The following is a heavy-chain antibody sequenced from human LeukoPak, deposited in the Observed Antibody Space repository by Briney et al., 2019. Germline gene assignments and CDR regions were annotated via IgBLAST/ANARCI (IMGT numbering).Heavy chain of an antibody. D-gene: IGHD6-6*01. Sequence: TSGTLSLTCAVSGGSISSSNWWSWVRQPPGKGLEWVANIKQDGSEENYVDSVKGRFTISRDNSKNTLYLQMNSLRAEDTAVYYCAKVQVVTAARPWEPVDYWGQGTLVTVSS. J-gene: IGHJ4*02. V-gene: IGHV3-7*03. CDR1: GGSISSSNW. CDR3: AKVQVVTAARPWEPVDY. CDR2: IKQDGSEE.